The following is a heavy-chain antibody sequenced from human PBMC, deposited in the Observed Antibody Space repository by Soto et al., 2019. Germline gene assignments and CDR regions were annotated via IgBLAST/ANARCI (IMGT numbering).Heavy chain of an antibody. J-gene: IGHJ4*02. Sequence: EVQLLESGGGLVQPGGSLRLSCAASGFTFSNYAMSWVRQAPGKGLEWVSAIGGSSGNTYYADSLKGRFTISRDNSKNTRFRQLTSLRADDTALYYCAKEDGSGCYVDYWGQGTLVTVSS. CDR2: IGGSSGNT. CDR1: GFTFSNYA. D-gene: IGHD3-10*01. V-gene: IGHV3-23*01. CDR3: AKEDGSGCYVDY.